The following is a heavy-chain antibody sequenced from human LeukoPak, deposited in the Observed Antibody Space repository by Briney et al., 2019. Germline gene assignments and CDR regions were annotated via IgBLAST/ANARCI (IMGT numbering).Heavy chain of an antibody. CDR2: INPNSGGT. D-gene: IGHD3-10*01. CDR1: GYTFTGYY. J-gene: IGHJ3*02. Sequence: GASVKVSCKASGYTFTGYYMHWVRQAPGQGLEWMGWINPNSGGTNYAQKFQGRVTMTRDTSISTAYMELSRLRSDDTAVYYCARSPEGSLYYGSGDDAFDIWGQGTMVTVSS. CDR3: ARSPEGSLYYGSGDDAFDI. V-gene: IGHV1-2*02.